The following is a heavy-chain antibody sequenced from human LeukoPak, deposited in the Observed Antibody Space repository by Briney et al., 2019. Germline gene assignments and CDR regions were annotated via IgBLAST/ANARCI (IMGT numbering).Heavy chain of an antibody. CDR3: ARANYYNRRAHYGRVSRHYYYGMDV. CDR1: GGSISSGGYC. J-gene: IGHJ6*02. D-gene: IGHD3-10*01. Sequence: SQTLSLTCTVSGGSISSGGYCWTWIRQSPGQGLEWIGYIDYSGDVNYKGKTDYNPSLESRVTISLDTSMNQLSLRLTSVTAADTAVYYCARANYYNRRAHYGRVSRHYYYGMDVWGQGTAVTVSS. CDR2: IDYSGDVNYKGKT. V-gene: IGHV4-61*08.